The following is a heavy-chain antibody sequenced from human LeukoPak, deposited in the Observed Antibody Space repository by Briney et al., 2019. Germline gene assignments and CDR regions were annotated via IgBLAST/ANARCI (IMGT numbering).Heavy chain of an antibody. CDR2: INWNSGSI. J-gene: IGHJ4*02. V-gene: IGHV3-9*01. D-gene: IGHD6-19*01. CDR3: AKDGAGFDY. Sequence: GRSLRLSCAASGFTFDDYAMHWVRQAPGKGLEWVSGINWNSGSIGYADSVKGRFTISRDNAKNFLYLQMNSLRAEDTALYYCAKDGAGFDYWGQGTLVTVSS. CDR1: GFTFDDYA.